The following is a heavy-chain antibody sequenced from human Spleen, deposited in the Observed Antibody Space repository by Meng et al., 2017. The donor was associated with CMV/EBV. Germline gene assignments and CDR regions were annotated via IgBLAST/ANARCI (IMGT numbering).Heavy chain of an antibody. CDR1: GYNFNIHW. D-gene: IGHD4-11*01. CDR3: ARRTDYRGDY. Sequence: CQASGYNFNIHWIAWVRQMPGKGLEWMRIIYPADSDTRYSPSFQGQVTISVDKSITTAYLQWNSLKASDTAMYYCARRTDYRGDYWGQGTLVTVSS. J-gene: IGHJ4*02. CDR2: IYPADSDT. V-gene: IGHV5-51*01.